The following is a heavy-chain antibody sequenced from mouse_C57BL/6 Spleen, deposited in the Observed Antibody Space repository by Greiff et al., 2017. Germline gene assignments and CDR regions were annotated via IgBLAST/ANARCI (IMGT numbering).Heavy chain of an antibody. D-gene: IGHD2-3*01. CDR2: IYPGDGDT. CDR3: ARNDGYYGEYFDY. Sequence: QVQLQQSGAELVKPGASVKISCKASGYAFSSYWMNWVKQRPGKGLEWIGQIYPGDGDTNYNGKFKGKATLTADKSSSTAYMQISSLTSEDSAVYCCARNDGYYGEYFDYWGQGTTLTVSS. J-gene: IGHJ2*01. V-gene: IGHV1-80*01. CDR1: GYAFSSYW.